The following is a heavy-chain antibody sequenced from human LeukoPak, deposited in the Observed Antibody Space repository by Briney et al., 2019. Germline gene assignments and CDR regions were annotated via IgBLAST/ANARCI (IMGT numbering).Heavy chain of an antibody. CDR2: INPNSGVT. CDR1: GYTFTGYY. Sequence: ASVKVSCKASGYTFTGYYIHWVRQAPGQGLEWMGWINPNSGVTNYAQRFQGRVTMTRRTSITTAYVQLSSLRSDDTAVYYCARDRVSRILWFGDAFDIGGQGTMVTVSS. D-gene: IGHD3-10*01. J-gene: IGHJ3*02. V-gene: IGHV1-2*02. CDR3: ARDRVSRILWFGDAFDI.